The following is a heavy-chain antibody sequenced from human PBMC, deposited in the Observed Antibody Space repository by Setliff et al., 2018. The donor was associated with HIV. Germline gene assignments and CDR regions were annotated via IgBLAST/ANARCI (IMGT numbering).Heavy chain of an antibody. Sequence: SETLSLTCAVYGGSFSGYYWSWIRQPPGQGLEWIGEIIHSGSTNYDPSLKRRVTISVDTSKNQFSLKLTSVPTTDPAVYYCARHRGSSSGGPGEIDYWGQGTMVTVSS. CDR2: IIHSGST. J-gene: IGHJ4*03. V-gene: IGHV4-34*12. CDR3: ARHRGSSSGGPGEIDY. D-gene: IGHD3-10*01. CDR1: GGSFSGYY.